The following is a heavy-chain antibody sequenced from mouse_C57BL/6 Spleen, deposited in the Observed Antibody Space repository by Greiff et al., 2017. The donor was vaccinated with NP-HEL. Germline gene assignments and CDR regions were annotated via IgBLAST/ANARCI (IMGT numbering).Heavy chain of an antibody. CDR1: GFTFSSYT. V-gene: IGHV5-9*01. CDR3: ARHRATGEAWFAY. D-gene: IGHD3-1*01. J-gene: IGHJ3*01. CDR2: ISGGGGNT. Sequence: EVKLVESGGGLVKPGGSLKLSCAASGFTFSSYTMSWVRQTPEKRLEWVATISGGGGNTYYPDSVKGRFTISIDNAKNTLYLQMSSLRSEDTALYYCARHRATGEAWFAYWGQGTLLTVSA.